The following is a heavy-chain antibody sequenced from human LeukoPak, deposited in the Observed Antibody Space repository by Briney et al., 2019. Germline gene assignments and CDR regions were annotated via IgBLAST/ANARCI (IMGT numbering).Heavy chain of an antibody. Sequence: GGSLRLSCAASGFTFSSYSMNWVRQAPGKGLEWVSSISSSSSYIYYADSVKGRFTISRDNAKNSLYLQMNSLRAEDTAVYYCAKDRPYYSNSRGYFDYWGQGTLVTVSS. CDR1: GFTFSSYS. CDR3: AKDRPYYSNSRGYFDY. CDR2: ISSSSSYI. J-gene: IGHJ4*02. V-gene: IGHV3-21*04. D-gene: IGHD4-11*01.